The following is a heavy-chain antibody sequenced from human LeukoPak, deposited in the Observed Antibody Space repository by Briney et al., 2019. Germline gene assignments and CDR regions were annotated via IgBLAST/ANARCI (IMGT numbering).Heavy chain of an antibody. J-gene: IGHJ3*02. CDR3: AKGRSGYYPNDAFEI. CDR1: GFTVSSNY. V-gene: IGHV3-53*01. D-gene: IGHD3-3*01. CDR2: IYSGGST. Sequence: GGSLRLSCAASGFTVSSNYMSWVRQAPGKGLEWVSVIYSGGSTYYADSVKGRFTISRDNSKNTLYLQMNSLRAEDTAVYYCAKGRSGYYPNDAFEIWGQGTMVTVSS.